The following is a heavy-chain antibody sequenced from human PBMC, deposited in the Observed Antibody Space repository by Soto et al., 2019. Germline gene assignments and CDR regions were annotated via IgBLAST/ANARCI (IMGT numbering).Heavy chain of an antibody. CDR1: GYTFTGYY. CDR3: ARSYCSSTSCYGDFDY. D-gene: IGHD2-2*01. CDR2: INPNSGGT. J-gene: IGHJ4*02. V-gene: IGHV1-2*04. Sequence: ASVKVSCKASGYTFTGYYMHWVRQAPGQGLEWMGWINPNSGGTNYAQKFQGWVTMTRDTSISTAYMELSRLRSDDAAVYYCARSYCSSTSCYGDFDYWGQGTLVTVSS.